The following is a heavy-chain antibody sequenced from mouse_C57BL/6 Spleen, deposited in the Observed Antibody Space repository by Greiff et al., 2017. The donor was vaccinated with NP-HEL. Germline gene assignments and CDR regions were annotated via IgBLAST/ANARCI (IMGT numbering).Heavy chain of an antibody. CDR2: IDPSDSYT. Sequence: QVQLQQSGAELVMPGASVKLSCKASGYTFTSYWMHWVKQRPGQGLEWIGEIDPSDSYTNYNQKFKGKSTLTVDKSSSTAYMQLSSLTSEDSAVYYCARDAFITTVVNYFDYWGQGTTLTVSS. J-gene: IGHJ2*01. CDR1: GYTFTSYW. CDR3: ARDAFITTVVNYFDY. V-gene: IGHV1-69*01. D-gene: IGHD1-1*01.